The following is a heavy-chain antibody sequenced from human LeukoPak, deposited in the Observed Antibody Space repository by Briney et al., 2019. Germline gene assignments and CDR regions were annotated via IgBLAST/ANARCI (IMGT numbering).Heavy chain of an antibody. CDR1: GGSISSGDYY. D-gene: IGHD2-21*02. CDR3: ARGPYCGGDCYTFDY. CDR2: IYYSGST. J-gene: IGHJ4*02. V-gene: IGHV4-30-4*08. Sequence: PSQTLSLTCTVSGGSISSGDYYWSWIRQPPGKGLEWIGYIYYSGSTYYNPSLKSRVTISVDTSKNQFSLKLSSVTAADTAVYYCARGPYCGGDCYTFDYWGQGTLVTVSS.